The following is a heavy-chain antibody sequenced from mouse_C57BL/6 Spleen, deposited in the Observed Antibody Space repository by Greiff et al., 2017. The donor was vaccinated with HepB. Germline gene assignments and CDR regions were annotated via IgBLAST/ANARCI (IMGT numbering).Heavy chain of an antibody. Sequence: DVQLVESGGGLVKPGGSLKLSCAASGFTFSSYAMSWVRQTPEKRLEWVATISDGGSYTYYPDNVKGRFTISRDNAKNNLYLQMSHLKSEDTAMYYCARNYGSSFYWYFDVWGTGTTVTVSS. D-gene: IGHD1-1*01. CDR3: ARNYGSSFYWYFDV. CDR1: GFTFSSYA. J-gene: IGHJ1*03. CDR2: ISDGGSYT. V-gene: IGHV5-4*01.